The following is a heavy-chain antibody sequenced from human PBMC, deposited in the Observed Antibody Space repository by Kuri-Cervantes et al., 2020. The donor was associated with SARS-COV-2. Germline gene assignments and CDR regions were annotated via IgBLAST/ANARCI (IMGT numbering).Heavy chain of an antibody. CDR2: IIPIFGTA. CDR1: GGTFSSYA. V-gene: IGHV1-69*06. Sequence: SVMVSCKAAGGTFSSYAISWVRQAPGQGLEWMGGIIPIFGTATYAQKFQGRVTITADNTTSTAYMELISLRSEDTAVYYCATASGRFLVWVTPVYYYGMDVWGQGTTVTVSS. J-gene: IGHJ6*02. D-gene: IGHD3-3*01. CDR3: ATASGRFLVWVTPVYYYGMDV.